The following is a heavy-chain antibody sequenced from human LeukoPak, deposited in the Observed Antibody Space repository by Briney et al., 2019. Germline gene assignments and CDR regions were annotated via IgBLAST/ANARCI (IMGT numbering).Heavy chain of an antibody. J-gene: IGHJ4*02. CDR3: AKVPSASGTFDY. V-gene: IGHV3-30*18. CDR2: ISYDGSNK. Sequence: QPGRSLRLSCAASGFTFSSYGMHWVRQAPGKGLEWVAVISYDGSNKYYADSVKGRFTISRDNSKNTLYLQMNSLRAEDTAVYYCAKVPSASGTFDYWGQGTLVTVSS. D-gene: IGHD1-7*01. CDR1: GFTFSSYG.